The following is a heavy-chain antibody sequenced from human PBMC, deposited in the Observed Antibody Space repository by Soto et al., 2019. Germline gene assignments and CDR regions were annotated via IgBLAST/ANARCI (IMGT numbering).Heavy chain of an antibody. V-gene: IGHV1-69*01. D-gene: IGHD6-13*01. Sequence: QVQLVQSGAEVKKPGSSVKVSCKASGGTFSSDAISWVRQAPGQGLEWMGGIIPIFGTANYAQKFQGRVTIHGDEATSKAYMELSSLISEDTAVYYCARVAAAGKGADYWGQGTLVTVSS. CDR3: ARVAAAGKGADY. J-gene: IGHJ4*02. CDR1: GGTFSSDA. CDR2: IIPIFGTA.